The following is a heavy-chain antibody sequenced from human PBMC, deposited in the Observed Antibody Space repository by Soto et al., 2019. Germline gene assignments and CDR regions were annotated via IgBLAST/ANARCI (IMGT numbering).Heavy chain of an antibody. D-gene: IGHD1-26*01. CDR3: ARGTWGLFHYYYGMDV. V-gene: IGHV4-34*01. CDR1: GGSFSGYY. J-gene: IGHJ6*02. Sequence: SSETLSLTCAVYGGSFSGYYWSWIRQPPGKGLEWIGEINHSGSTNYNPSLKSRVTISVDTSKNQFSLKLSSVTAADTAVYYCARGTWGLFHYYYGMDVWGQGTTVTVSS. CDR2: INHSGST.